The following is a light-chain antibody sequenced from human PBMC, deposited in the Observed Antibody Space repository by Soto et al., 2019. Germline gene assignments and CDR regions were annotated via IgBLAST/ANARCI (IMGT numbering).Light chain of an antibody. V-gene: IGKV1-5*01. CDR2: DAS. Sequence: IHMTQAPSTLSASLGDRVAITFRASQSISSWLAWYQQKPGKAPKLLIYDASSLESGVPQRFSGSGSGTEFTLTISSLQTDDFSTYYCQQYHSYWTFGQGTKVDIK. J-gene: IGKJ1*01. CDR1: QSISSW. CDR3: QQYHSYWT.